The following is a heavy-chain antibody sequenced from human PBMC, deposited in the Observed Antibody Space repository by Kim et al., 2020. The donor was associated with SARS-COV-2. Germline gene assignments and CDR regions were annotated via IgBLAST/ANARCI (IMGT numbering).Heavy chain of an antibody. V-gene: IGHV5-10-1*01. Sequence: YSPPFQGHVTISADKAISTAYLQWSSLKASDTAMYYCARHEPYYYGMDVWGQGTTVTVSS. CDR3: ARHEPYYYGMDV. J-gene: IGHJ6*02.